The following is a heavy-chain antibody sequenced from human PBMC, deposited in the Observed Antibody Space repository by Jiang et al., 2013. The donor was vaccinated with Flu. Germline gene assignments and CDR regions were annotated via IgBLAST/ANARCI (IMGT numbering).Heavy chain of an antibody. CDR1: GFTFSNVW. J-gene: IGHJ4*02. CDR2: SRSKTDGGIT. CDR3: TVDSGGGFGY. D-gene: IGHD2-15*01. V-gene: IGHV3-15*01. Sequence: QLLESGGGLVKPGGSLRVSCAASGFTFSNVWMSWVRQVPGKGLEWVGRSRSKTDGGITDYADPVKGRFTISRDDSKATLYLQMNSLNTDDTAVYYCTVDSGGGFGYWGQGTLVTVSS.